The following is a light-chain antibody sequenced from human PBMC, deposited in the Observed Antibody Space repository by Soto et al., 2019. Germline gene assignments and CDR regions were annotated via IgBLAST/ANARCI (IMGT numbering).Light chain of an antibody. V-gene: IGLV1-47*01. CDR3: AVWDASLTGWV. CDR1: SSNIGSHY. Sequence: QSVLTQPPSASGTPGQSLTISCAGSSSNIGSHYVYWYQHLPGTAPKLLIFRDGQRPSGVPDRFFGSKSSTSASLAISGLRSEDEAHYYCAVWDASLTGWVFGGGTKLTVL. J-gene: IGLJ3*02. CDR2: RDG.